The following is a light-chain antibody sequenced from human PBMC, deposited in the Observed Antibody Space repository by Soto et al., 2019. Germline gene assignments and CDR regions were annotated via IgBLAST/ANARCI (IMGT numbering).Light chain of an antibody. CDR2: GVT. CDR3: NSYTNSNTLPV. Sequence: QSALTQPASVSGSPGHSITISCTGASGDFVGYNYVSWYQQHPGKAPQLLIYGVTNRPSGVSNRFSGSKSGNTASLTIPGLQADDEAEYYCNSYTNSNTLPVFGTGTKVTVL. V-gene: IGLV2-14*03. CDR1: SGDFVGYNY. J-gene: IGLJ1*01.